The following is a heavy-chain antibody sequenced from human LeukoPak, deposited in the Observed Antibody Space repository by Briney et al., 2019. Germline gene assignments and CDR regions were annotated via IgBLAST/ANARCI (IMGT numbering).Heavy chain of an antibody. CDR3: ARVGYDGGFDY. J-gene: IGHJ4*02. CDR2: IGTAGDT. CDR1: GFTFSSYD. Sequence: PGGSLRLSCAASGFTFSSYDVHWVRQATGKGPEWVSAIGTAGDTYYPGSVKGRFTISRENAKNSLYLQMNSLRAGDTAVYYCARVGYDGGFDYWGQGTLVTVSS. V-gene: IGHV3-13*01. D-gene: IGHD5-12*01.